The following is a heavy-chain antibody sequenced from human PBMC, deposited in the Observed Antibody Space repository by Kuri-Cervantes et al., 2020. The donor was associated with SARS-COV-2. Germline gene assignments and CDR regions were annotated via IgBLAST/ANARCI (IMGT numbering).Heavy chain of an antibody. D-gene: IGHD5-12*01. CDR1: GFTFSSYS. V-gene: IGHV3-21*01. CDR2: ISSSSSYI. J-gene: IGHJ6*02. CDR3: ARNMVARQSHYYYGMDV. Sequence: GGSLRLSCAASGFTFSSYSMNWVRQAPGKGLEWVSSISSSSSYIYYADSVKGRFTISRDNAKNSLYLQMNSLRAEDTAVYYCARNMVARQSHYYYGMDVWGQGTTVTVSS.